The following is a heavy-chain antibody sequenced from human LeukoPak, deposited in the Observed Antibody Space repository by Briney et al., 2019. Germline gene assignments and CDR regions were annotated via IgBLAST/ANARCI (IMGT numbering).Heavy chain of an antibody. CDR1: GFTFSSYA. CDR2: ISYDGSNK. V-gene: IGHV3-30*04. Sequence: GGSLRLSCAASGFTFSSYAMHWVRQAPGKGLEWVAVISYDGSNKYYADSVKGRFTISRDNSKNTLYLQMNSLRAEDTAVYYCASYDYVWGSYRYTGAPNFDYWGQGTLVTVSS. CDR3: ASYDYVWGSYRYTGAPNFDY. J-gene: IGHJ4*02. D-gene: IGHD3-16*02.